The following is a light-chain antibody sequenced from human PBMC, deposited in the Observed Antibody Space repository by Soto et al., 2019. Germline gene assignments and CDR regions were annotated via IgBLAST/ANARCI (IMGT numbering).Light chain of an antibody. CDR1: QSISDW. V-gene: IGKV1-5*01. CDR3: QQYNNYST. CDR2: DAS. Sequence: DIQITQSPFTPSASLGDRVTITFRASQSISDWLAWFQLEPGKAPKLLIYDASSLESGVPSRFSGSGSGTEFTLTISSLQPDDFATYYCQQYNNYSTFGQGTKVDIK. J-gene: IGKJ1*01.